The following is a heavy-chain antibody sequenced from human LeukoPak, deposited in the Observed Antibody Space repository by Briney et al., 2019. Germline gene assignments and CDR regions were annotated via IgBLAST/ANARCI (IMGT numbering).Heavy chain of an antibody. CDR2: ISWNSGSI. V-gene: IGHV3-9*01. J-gene: IGHJ4*02. CDR3: AKDLQVDTAMAPHFDY. D-gene: IGHD5-18*01. Sequence: GGSLRLSCAASGFTFDDYAMHWVRQAPGKGLEWVSGISWNSGSIGHADSVKGRFTISRDNAKNSLYLQMNSLRAEDTALYYCAKDLQVDTAMAPHFDYWGQGTLVTVSS. CDR1: GFTFDDYA.